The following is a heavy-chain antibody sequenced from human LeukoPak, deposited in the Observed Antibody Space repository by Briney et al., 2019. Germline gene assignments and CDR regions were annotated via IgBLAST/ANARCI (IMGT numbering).Heavy chain of an antibody. D-gene: IGHD5-18*01. CDR3: AKDQADTAMVFDY. Sequence: GGSLRLSCAASGFSFSNNWLSWVRHAPGKGLEWVANINQDGSEKYYVDSVKGRFTISRDNSKNTLYLQMNGLRAEDTAVYYCAKDQADTAMVFDYWGQGTLVTVSS. CDR1: GFSFSNNW. V-gene: IGHV3-7*01. J-gene: IGHJ4*02. CDR2: INQDGSEK.